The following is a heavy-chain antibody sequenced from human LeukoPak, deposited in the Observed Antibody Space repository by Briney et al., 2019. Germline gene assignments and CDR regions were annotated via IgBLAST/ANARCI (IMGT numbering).Heavy chain of an antibody. J-gene: IGHJ3*02. V-gene: IGHV4-59*01. Sequence: SETLSLTCAVYGGSFSGYYWSWIRQPPGKGLEWIGYIYYSGSTNYNPSLKSRVTISVDTSKNQFSLKLSSVTAADTAVYYCARFPRQWLIADAFDIWGQGTMVTVSS. D-gene: IGHD6-19*01. CDR3: ARFPRQWLIADAFDI. CDR1: GGSFSGYY. CDR2: IYYSGST.